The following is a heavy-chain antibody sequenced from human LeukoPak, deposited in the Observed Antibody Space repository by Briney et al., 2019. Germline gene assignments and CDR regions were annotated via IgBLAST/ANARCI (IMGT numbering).Heavy chain of an antibody. CDR1: GYTFTGYY. CDR2: INPNSGGT. J-gene: IGHJ4*02. V-gene: IGHV1-2*02. D-gene: IGHD3-3*01. CDR3: ARGVRYYDFWSGYSGLFDY. Sequence: ASVKVSCKASGYTFTGYYMHWVRQAPGQGLEWMGWINPNSGGTNYAQKFQGRVTMTRDTSISTAYMELSRLRSDDTAVYYCARGVRYYDFWSGYSGLFDYWGQGTLVTVSS.